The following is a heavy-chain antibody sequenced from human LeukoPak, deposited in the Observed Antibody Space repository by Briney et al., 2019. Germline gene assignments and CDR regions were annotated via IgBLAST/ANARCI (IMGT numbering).Heavy chain of an antibody. V-gene: IGHV4-59*01. CDR2: IYYSGST. CDR3: ARGQWLVDY. D-gene: IGHD6-19*01. Sequence: SETLSLTCTVSGGSISSYYWSWVRQPPGKGLEWIGYIYYSGSTNYNPSLKSRVTISVDTSKNQFSLKLSSVTAADTAVYYCARGQWLVDYWGQGTLVTVSS. CDR1: GGSISSYY. J-gene: IGHJ4*02.